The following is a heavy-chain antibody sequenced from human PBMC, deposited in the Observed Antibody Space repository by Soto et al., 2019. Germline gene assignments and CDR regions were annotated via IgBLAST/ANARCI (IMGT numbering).Heavy chain of an antibody. CDR2: ISADGNNK. D-gene: IGHD2-2*01. CDR1: GFTFSSFG. J-gene: IGHJ4*02. V-gene: IGHV3-30*18. Sequence: QVQLVESGGGVVQPGRSLRLSCVASGFTFSSFGMHWVRQAPGKGLEWVAVISADGNNKYYVDSQRGRFTISRDNSRNTLYLPMNTLTAEHTAVYYCAKGNFVNFPLCDNWGQGILVTVSS. CDR3: AKGNFVNFPLCDN.